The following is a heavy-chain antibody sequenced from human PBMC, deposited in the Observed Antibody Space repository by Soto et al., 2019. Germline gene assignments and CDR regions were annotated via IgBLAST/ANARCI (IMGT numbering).Heavy chain of an antibody. CDR1: GFTFGVSA. J-gene: IGHJ6*02. D-gene: IGHD2-21*02. CDR3: ARDCGGDCYRYYGMDV. CDR2: IYSGGST. Sequence: PGGSLRLSCAASGFTFGVSALQWVRQASGKGLEWVSIIYSGGSTYYADSVKGRFTISRDNSKNTLYLQMNSLRAEDTAVYYCARDCGGDCYRYYGMDVWGQGTTVTVSS. V-gene: IGHV3-66*01.